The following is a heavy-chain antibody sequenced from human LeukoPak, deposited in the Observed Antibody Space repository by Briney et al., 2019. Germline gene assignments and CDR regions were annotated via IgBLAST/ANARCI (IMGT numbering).Heavy chain of an antibody. V-gene: IGHV4-61*02. D-gene: IGHD3-3*01. CDR1: RGSISSGSYY. Sequence: SETLSLTCTVSRGSISSGSYYWSWIRQSARKGLEWIGRIYTSGSTIYNPSLKSRVTISVDTSKNQFSLKLSSVTAADTAVYYCARDGVSALNLYSDLWGRGTLVTVSS. CDR3: ARDGVSALNLYSDL. CDR2: IYTSGST. J-gene: IGHJ2*01.